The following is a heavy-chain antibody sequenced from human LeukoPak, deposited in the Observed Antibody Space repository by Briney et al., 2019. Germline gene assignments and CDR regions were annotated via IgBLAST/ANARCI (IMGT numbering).Heavy chain of an antibody. V-gene: IGHV1-2*06. D-gene: IGHD5-18*01. CDR3: ARKGTRYGLHRNWFDL. CDR1: VYSFTGYY. J-gene: IGHJ5*02. CDR2: INPNSGGT. Sequence: VSVNVSCQASVYSFTGYYMDWVRQAPGQGLEGMGRINPNSGGTKYPQKLLGRVTMTRNTSINSAYIELSSLRSDDTAMYYCARKGTRYGLHRNWFDLWGQGTLVTVSS.